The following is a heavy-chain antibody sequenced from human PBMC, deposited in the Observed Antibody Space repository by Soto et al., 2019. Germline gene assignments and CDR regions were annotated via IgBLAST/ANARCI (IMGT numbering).Heavy chain of an antibody. J-gene: IGHJ5*02. Sequence: SSVKVSCKASGYPFIYYPLHWVRQAPGQGLEWVGWINIGNGNTESSQKCQGRVTITTDTSASTAYMELRSLTSEDTAVYYCAREPLCGGKCYDNYFDPWG. D-gene: IGHD2-15*01. CDR3: AREPLCGGKCYDNYFDP. CDR1: GYPFIYYP. V-gene: IGHV1-3*04. CDR2: INIGNGNT.